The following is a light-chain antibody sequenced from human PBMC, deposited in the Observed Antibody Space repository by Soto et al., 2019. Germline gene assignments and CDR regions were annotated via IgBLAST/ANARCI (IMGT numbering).Light chain of an antibody. CDR3: CSYAGSYTYV. J-gene: IGLJ1*01. V-gene: IGLV2-11*01. CDR2: DVS. Sequence: QSALTQPRSVSGSPGQSVTISCTGTSSDVGGYNYVSWYQHHPGKSPKLMIYDVSKRPSGVPDRFSGSKSGNTASLTISGLQAEDEAEYYCCSYAGSYTYVCGTGTKLTVL. CDR1: SSDVGGYNY.